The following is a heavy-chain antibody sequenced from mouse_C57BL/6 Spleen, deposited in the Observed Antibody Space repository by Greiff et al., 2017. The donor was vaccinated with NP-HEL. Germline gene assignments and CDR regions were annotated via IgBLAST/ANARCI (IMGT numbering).Heavy chain of an antibody. CDR1: GYTFTSYW. Sequence: VQLQQPGAELVMPGASVKLSCKASGYTFTSYWMHWVKQRPGQGLEWIGEIDPSDSYTNYNQKFKGKSTLTVDKSSSTAYMQLSSLTSEDSAVYYCARIYDGYSMDYWGQGTSVTVSS. CDR3: ARIYDGYSMDY. J-gene: IGHJ4*01. D-gene: IGHD2-3*01. CDR2: IDPSDSYT. V-gene: IGHV1-69*01.